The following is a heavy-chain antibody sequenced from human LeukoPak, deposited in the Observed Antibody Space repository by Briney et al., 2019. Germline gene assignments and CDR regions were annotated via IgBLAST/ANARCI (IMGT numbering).Heavy chain of an antibody. CDR3: ATTLYCSSSGCYRYFDY. CDR1: GFTFSNAW. V-gene: IGHV3-15*01. J-gene: IGHJ4*02. D-gene: IGHD2-2*01. CDR2: IKSKPDGGTT. Sequence: GGSLRLSSAASGFTFSNAWMSWVRQAPGKGLEWVGRIKSKPDGGTTDYAARVKGRFTISRDDSKKTLYLQMDSLQTEDTAVYYCATTLYCSSSGCYRYFDYWGQGTLATVSS.